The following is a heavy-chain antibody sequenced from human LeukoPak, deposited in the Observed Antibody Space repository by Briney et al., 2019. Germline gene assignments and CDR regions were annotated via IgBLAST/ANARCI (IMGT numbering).Heavy chain of an antibody. CDR1: GFTFSSYC. CDR3: ASHDGDPLDGMDV. D-gene: IGHD4-17*01. CDR2: ISSSSSYI. J-gene: IGHJ6*02. Sequence: GGFLRLSCAASGFTFSSYCMNWVRQAPGKGLELVSSISSSSSYIYYADSVKGRFTISRDNAKNSLYLQMNSLRAEDTAVYYCASHDGDPLDGMDVWGQGTTVTVSS. V-gene: IGHV3-21*01.